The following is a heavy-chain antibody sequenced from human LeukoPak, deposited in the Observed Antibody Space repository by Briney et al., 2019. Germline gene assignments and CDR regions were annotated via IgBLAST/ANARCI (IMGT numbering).Heavy chain of an antibody. D-gene: IGHD3-9*01. J-gene: IGHJ4*02. Sequence: SETLSLTCAVYGGSFSGYSWNWIRQPPVKGLEWIGEINHSGGTNYNPSLKSRVTISVDTSKKQFSLKLSSVTAADTAVYYCARGGSFDWLSPDYWGQGTLVTVSS. CDR1: GGSFSGYS. CDR3: ARGGSFDWLSPDY. V-gene: IGHV4-34*01. CDR2: INHSGGT.